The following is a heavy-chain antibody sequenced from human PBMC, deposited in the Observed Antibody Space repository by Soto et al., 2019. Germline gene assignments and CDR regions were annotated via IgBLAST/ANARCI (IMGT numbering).Heavy chain of an antibody. CDR3: AKDLEYNTGRGWFDP. J-gene: IGHJ5*02. V-gene: IGHV3-23*01. Sequence: HPGGSLRLSCAASGFTFSTYVMSWVRQAPGKGLEWVSGVSASGGSTYYADSVRGRFTISRDNSKNTVYLQMDNLRAEDTALYYCAKDLEYNTGRGWFDPWGQGTQVTVSS. D-gene: IGHD2-8*02. CDR2: VSASGGST. CDR1: GFTFSTYV.